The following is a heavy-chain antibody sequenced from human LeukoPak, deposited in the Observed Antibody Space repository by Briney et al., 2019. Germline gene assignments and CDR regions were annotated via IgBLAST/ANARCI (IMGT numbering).Heavy chain of an antibody. CDR3: ARSRGPGSHYFDP. V-gene: IGHV3-23*01. D-gene: IGHD3-10*01. Sequence: PGESLRLSCAASGFTLSTYALSWVRQAPGKGLEWVSTLSDDTYYAGSVNGRFTISRDDSKLYLQMNSLTDEDTALYFCARSRGPGSHYFDPWGQGTLITVSS. CDR2: LSDDT. J-gene: IGHJ5*02. CDR1: GFTLSTYA.